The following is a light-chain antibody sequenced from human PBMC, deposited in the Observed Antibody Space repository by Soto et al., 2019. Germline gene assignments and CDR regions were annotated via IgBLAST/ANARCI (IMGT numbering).Light chain of an antibody. CDR1: QSISSW. CDR3: QHYNSYLS. J-gene: IGKJ1*01. Sequence: DIQMTQSPSTLSASVGDRVTITCRARQSISSWLAWYQQKPGKAPKLLIYDASSLQSGVPSRFSGSGSGTEFTRTINSLQPDDVATYYCQHYNSYLSFGQGTKVESK. CDR2: DAS. V-gene: IGKV1-5*01.